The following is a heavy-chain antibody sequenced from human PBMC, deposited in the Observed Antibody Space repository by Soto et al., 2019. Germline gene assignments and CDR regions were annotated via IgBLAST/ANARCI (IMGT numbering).Heavy chain of an antibody. V-gene: IGHV4-31*03. CDR3: AMLGPYGSESYSFRYNWIDP. D-gene: IGHD3-10*01. CDR2: ISNSGRT. CDR1: GDSISRGAYY. J-gene: IGHJ5*02. Sequence: TLSLTCTVSGDSISRGAYYWTCTRQHPMKGPEWIGYISNSGRTYYTPSLKSRLTISLDSAENQFSVRLTSVTAADTAVYHCAMLGPYGSESYSFRYNWIDPWGQGTLVTVSS.